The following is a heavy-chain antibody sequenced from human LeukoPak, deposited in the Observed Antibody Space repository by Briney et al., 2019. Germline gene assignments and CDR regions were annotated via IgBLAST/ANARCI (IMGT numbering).Heavy chain of an antibody. Sequence: SETLSLTCSVSGGSIDSSYWTWVRQPPGKGLEWIGYISYSRSTNYNPSLKTRVSISVDTPRNQFSLQLSSVTAADTAVYFCARETPSRRDYATWGERYYFYGMDVWGQGTTVTVSS. CDR3: ARETPSRRDYATWGERYYFYGMDV. D-gene: IGHD3-16*01. V-gene: IGHV4-59*13. J-gene: IGHJ6*02. CDR1: GGSIDSSY. CDR2: ISYSRST.